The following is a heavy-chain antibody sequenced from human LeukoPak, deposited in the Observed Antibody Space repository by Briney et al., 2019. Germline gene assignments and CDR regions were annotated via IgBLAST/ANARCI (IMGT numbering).Heavy chain of an antibody. D-gene: IGHD5-12*01. CDR3: ARDKAWLDP. Sequence: SETLSLTCVVSGYSISSDYHWGCRRPPPGERLEWIGRIYRAGTTTYNPALKSRVTMSIDMSKNQFSLTLRSMTAADTAVYYCARDKAWLDPWGQGTLVTVSS. CDR2: IYRAGTT. CDR1: GYSISSDYH. V-gene: IGHV4-38-2*02. J-gene: IGHJ5*02.